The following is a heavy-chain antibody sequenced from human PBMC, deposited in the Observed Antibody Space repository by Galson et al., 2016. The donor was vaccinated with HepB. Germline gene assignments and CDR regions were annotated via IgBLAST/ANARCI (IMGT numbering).Heavy chain of an antibody. CDR2: ISDSGTNI. V-gene: IGHV3-48*02. D-gene: IGHD5-12*01. J-gene: IGHJ3*01. CDR3: ARDVMGTWLYGFDL. Sequence: SLRLSCAASGFTFSPYNMNWVRQTPEKGLEWVSFISDSGTNIHYADSVKGRFTISRDNAENSLFLQMNSLRDEDTAMYYCARDVMGTWLYGFDLWGQGPRVTVSS. CDR1: GFTFSPYN.